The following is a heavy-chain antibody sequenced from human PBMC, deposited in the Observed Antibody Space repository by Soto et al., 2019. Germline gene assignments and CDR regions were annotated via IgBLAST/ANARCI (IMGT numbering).Heavy chain of an antibody. CDR1: GGAISSGGYY. CDR3: ARRGHHDFGMDV. CDR2: IYYSGST. J-gene: IGHJ6*02. D-gene: IGHD3-3*01. Sequence: QVQLQESGPGLVKPSQTLSLTCTVSGGAISSGGYYWSWSRQHPGKGLGWIGYIYYSGSTYYNPSLKSRVTLAGDTSKNQFSLKLSSVTGADTAVYYCARRGHHDFGMDVWGQGTTVTVSS. V-gene: IGHV4-31*03.